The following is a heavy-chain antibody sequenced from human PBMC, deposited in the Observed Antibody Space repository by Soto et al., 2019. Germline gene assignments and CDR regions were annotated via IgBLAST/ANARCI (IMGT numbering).Heavy chain of an antibody. V-gene: IGHV1-18*01. CDR3: ARDTSAFSPYYFDY. Sequence: QVQLVQSGAEVKKPGDSVKVSCKASGYTFTSYGISWVRQAPGQGLEWMGWISAYNGNTKFAQNFQGRVTMTTDTSTSTAYMELRSLRSDDTAVYYCARDTSAFSPYYFDYWGQGTLVTVTS. J-gene: IGHJ4*02. CDR1: GYTFTSYG. D-gene: IGHD2-2*01. CDR2: ISAYNGNT.